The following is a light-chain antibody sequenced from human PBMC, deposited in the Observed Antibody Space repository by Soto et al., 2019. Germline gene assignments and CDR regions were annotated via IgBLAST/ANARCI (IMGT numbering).Light chain of an antibody. J-gene: IGKJ1*01. CDR2: GAS. CDR1: QSVSSNY. CDR3: HQYGTSPWT. Sequence: EIVLTQSPGTLSLSPGERATLSCSASQSVSSNYLAWYQQKPGQAPGLLIHGASSRATGIPDRFSGSGSGTGFALTISRLEPEDFAVYYCHQYGTSPWTFGQGTKVEIK. V-gene: IGKV3-20*01.